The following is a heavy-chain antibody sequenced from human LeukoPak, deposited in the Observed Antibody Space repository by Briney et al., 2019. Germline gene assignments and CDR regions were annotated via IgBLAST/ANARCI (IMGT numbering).Heavy chain of an antibody. V-gene: IGHV4-38-2*02. CDR1: GYSISNGYY. D-gene: IGHD2-2*01. CDR2: ISHRGST. Sequence: SETLSLTCTVSGYSISNGYYWGWIRQPPGKGLEWVGSISHRGSTYYNPSLKSRVTISVDTSKNQFSLKLSSVTAADTAVYYCARLRGRYCSSTSCYAFDYWGQGTLVTVSS. CDR3: ARLRGRYCSSTSCYAFDY. J-gene: IGHJ4*02.